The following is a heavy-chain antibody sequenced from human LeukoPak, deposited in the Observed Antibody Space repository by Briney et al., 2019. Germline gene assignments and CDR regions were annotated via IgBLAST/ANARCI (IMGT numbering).Heavy chain of an antibody. V-gene: IGHV3-30-3*01. CDR1: GFTFSSYA. Sequence: PGGSLRLSCAASGFTFSSYAMHWVRQAPGKGLEWVAVISYDGSNKYYADSVKGRFTVSRDNSKNTLYLQMNSLRAEDTAVYYCASAGTGTYCGGDCYSELDYWGQGTLVTVSS. CDR3: ASAGTGTYCGGDCYSELDY. D-gene: IGHD2-21*02. J-gene: IGHJ4*02. CDR2: ISYDGSNK.